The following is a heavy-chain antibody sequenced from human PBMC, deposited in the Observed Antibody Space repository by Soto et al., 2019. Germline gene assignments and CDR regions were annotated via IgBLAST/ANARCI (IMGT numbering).Heavy chain of an antibody. J-gene: IGHJ6*02. CDR1: GYSFTTYW. D-gene: IGHD1-26*01. Sequence: PGESLKISCKGSGYSFTTYWLAWVRQMPGKGLEWMGIIYPGDSDARYSPSFQGQVTFSADKSITTAYLQWTSLKASDTAMYYCASGNGAGHDYYYGMDVWGQWTTVTVS. CDR2: IYPGDSDA. CDR3: ASGNGAGHDYYYGMDV. V-gene: IGHV5-51*01.